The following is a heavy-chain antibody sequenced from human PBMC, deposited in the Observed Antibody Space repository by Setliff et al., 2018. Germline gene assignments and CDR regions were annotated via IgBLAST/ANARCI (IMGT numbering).Heavy chain of an antibody. D-gene: IGHD3-9*01. CDR1: GFTFSNYA. Sequence: PGGSLRLSCAASGFTFSNYAMSWVRQAPGKGLEWVSAISGSGAISYADSVKGRFTVSRDNSKNTLYLQMNSLRGEDTAVYYCARDRLRYFDWLLCTAIDYWGQGTLVTVSS. V-gene: IGHV3-23*01. CDR3: ARDRLRYFDWLLCTAIDY. CDR2: ISGSGAI. J-gene: IGHJ4*02.